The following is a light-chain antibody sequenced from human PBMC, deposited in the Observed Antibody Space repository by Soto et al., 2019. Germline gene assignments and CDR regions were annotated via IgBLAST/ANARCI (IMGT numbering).Light chain of an antibody. CDR3: QQSSNWPRIT. Sequence: EIVLTQSPGTLSLSPGERATLSCRASQSVSSNYLAWYQQIPGQAPRLLIYGVSSRAAGIPDRFSGSGSGTDFTLTISSLEPEDFAVYYCQQSSNWPRITFGQGTRLEI. CDR2: GVS. CDR1: QSVSSNY. J-gene: IGKJ5*01. V-gene: IGKV3D-20*02.